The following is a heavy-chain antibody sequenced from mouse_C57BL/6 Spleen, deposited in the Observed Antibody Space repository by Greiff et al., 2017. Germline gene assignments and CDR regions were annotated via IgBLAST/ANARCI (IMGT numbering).Heavy chain of an antibody. CDR2: ITPSTGCT. D-gene: IGHD1-2*01. J-gene: IGHJ3*01. CDR1: GYTFTSYW. Sequence: QLQLQQPGTELVKPGASVKLSCKASGYTFTSYWMHWVQQRPGQGLEWIGHITPSTGCTNYNEKFKSQATLTVDKSSSTAYMQLSSLTSEDSAVYYCARSLITTFAYWVQGTLVTVSA. V-gene: IGHV1-53*01. CDR3: ARSLITTFAY.